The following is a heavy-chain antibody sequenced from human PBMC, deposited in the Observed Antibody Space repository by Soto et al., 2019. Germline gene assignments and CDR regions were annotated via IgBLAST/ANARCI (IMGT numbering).Heavy chain of an antibody. D-gene: IGHD7-27*01. CDR3: ARGWGRIFDY. CDR2: INHSGST. J-gene: IGHJ4*02. Sequence: SETLSLTCAVYGGSFSGYYWSWIRQPPGKGLGWIGEINHSGSTNYNPSLKSRVTISVDTSKNQFSLKLSSVTAADTAGYYCARGWGRIFDYWGQGTLVTVSS. CDR1: GGSFSGYY. V-gene: IGHV4-34*01.